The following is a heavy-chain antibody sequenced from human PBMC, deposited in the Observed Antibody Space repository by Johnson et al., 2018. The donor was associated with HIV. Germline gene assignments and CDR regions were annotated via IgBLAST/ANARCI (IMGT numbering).Heavy chain of an antibody. CDR1: GFTFNSYG. V-gene: IGHV3-30*19. J-gene: IGHJ3*02. Sequence: QVQLVESGGGVVQPGRSLRLSCAASGFTFNSYGMHWVRQAPGKGLEWVAVISYDGSDKYYADSVKGRFTISRDNSKNTLYLQMNSLRAEDTAVYYCARAGSLGFDAFDIWGQGTMVTVSS. CDR2: ISYDGSDK. D-gene: IGHD1-14*01. CDR3: ARAGSLGFDAFDI.